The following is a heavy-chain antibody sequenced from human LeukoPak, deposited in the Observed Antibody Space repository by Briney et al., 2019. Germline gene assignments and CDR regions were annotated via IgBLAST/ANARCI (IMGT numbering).Heavy chain of an antibody. J-gene: IGHJ4*02. V-gene: IGHV3-33*01. CDR3: ARDFSGSYPRGVDY. CDR2: IWYDGSNK. CDR1: GFTFSSYG. Sequence: GGSLRLSCAASGFTFSSYGMHWVRQAPGKGLEWVAVIWYDGSNKYYADSVKSRFTISRDNFKNTLYLQMNSLRAEDTAVYYCARDFSGSYPRGVDYWGQGTLVTVSS. D-gene: IGHD1-26*01.